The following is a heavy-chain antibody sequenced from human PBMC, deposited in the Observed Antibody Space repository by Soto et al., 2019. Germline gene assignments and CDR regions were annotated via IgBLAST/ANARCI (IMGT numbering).Heavy chain of an antibody. V-gene: IGHV3-53*01. CDR1: GFTVSNTY. J-gene: IGHJ3*02. CDR2: IYRGLAT. Sequence: EVQLVESGGGLIQPGGSLRLSCAVSGFTVSNTYMSWVRQAPGKGLEWISVIYRGLATYYADSVKGRFTISRDDSRNTVYPQINSLTTEDTAVYFCARDRSDSSRADSFDIWGQGTMVTVSS. CDR3: ARDRSDSSRADSFDI. D-gene: IGHD6-25*01.